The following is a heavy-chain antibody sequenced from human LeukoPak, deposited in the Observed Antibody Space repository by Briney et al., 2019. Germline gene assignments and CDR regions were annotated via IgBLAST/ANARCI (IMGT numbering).Heavy chain of an antibody. V-gene: IGHV3-23*01. D-gene: IGHD2-15*01. CDR1: GFTFSSYA. Sequence: PGGSLRLSCAASGFTFSSYAMSWVRHAPGKGLEGVSAISGSGGSTYYADSVKGRFTISRDNSKNTLYLQMNSLRAEDTAVYYCAKGGPFGYCSGGSCYSLYFDYWGQGTLVTVSS. J-gene: IGHJ4*02. CDR3: AKGGPFGYCSGGSCYSLYFDY. CDR2: ISGSGGST.